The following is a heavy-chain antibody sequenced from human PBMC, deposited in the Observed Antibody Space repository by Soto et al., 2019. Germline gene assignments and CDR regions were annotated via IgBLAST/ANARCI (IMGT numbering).Heavy chain of an antibody. CDR2: IIPILGIA. J-gene: IGHJ3*02. D-gene: IGHD2-2*01. Sequence: QVQLVQSGAEVKKPGSSVKVSCKASGGTFSSYTISWVRQAPGQGLEWMGRIIPILGIANYAQKFQGRVTITADKSTSTAYMELSSLRSEDTAVYYCARGSIVVVPDAVNDAFDIWGQGRMVTVSS. CDR1: GGTFSSYT. V-gene: IGHV1-69*02. CDR3: ARGSIVVVPDAVNDAFDI.